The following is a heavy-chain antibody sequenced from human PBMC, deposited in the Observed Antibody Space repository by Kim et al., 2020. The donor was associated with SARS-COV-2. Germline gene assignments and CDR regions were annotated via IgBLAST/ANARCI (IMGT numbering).Heavy chain of an antibody. V-gene: IGHV4-39*01. D-gene: IGHD2-21*01. Sequence: SETLSLTCTVSGGSISSSSYYWGWIRQPPGKGLEWIGSIYYSGSTYYNPSLKSRVTISVDTSKNQFSLKLSSVTAADTDVYYCARHVRGPCVVVIAIPYYIDNWGQGALFTVSS. J-gene: IGHJ4*02. CDR1: GGSISSSSYY. CDR2: IYYSGST. CDR3: ARHVRGPCVVVIAIPYYIDN.